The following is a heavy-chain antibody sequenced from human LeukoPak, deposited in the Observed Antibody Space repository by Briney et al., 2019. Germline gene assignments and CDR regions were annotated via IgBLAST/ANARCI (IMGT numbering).Heavy chain of an antibody. V-gene: IGHV3-53*01. Sequence: GGSLRLSCAASGFTVSSNYMSWVRQAPGKGLEWVSVIYSGGSTYYADSVKGRFTISRDNSKNTLYLQMNSLRAEDTAVYYCAKFPFGELDFDYWGQGTLVTVSS. CDR3: AKFPFGELDFDY. D-gene: IGHD3-10*01. CDR2: IYSGGST. J-gene: IGHJ4*02. CDR1: GFTVSSNY.